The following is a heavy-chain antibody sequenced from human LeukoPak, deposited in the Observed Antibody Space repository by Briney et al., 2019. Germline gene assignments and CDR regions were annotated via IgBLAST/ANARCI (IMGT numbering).Heavy chain of an antibody. J-gene: IGHJ4*02. Sequence: GGSLRHSCAASGFTFSSYWMSWVRQAPGKGLEWVANIKQDGSGKYYVDSVKGRFTISRDNAKNSLYLQMNSLRAEDTAVYYCAREVYDGVLDYWGQGTLVTVSS. D-gene: IGHD3-3*01. CDR1: GFTFSSYW. CDR3: AREVYDGVLDY. CDR2: IKQDGSGK. V-gene: IGHV3-7*01.